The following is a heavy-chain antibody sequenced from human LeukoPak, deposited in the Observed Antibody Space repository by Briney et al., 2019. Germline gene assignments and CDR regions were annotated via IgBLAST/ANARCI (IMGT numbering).Heavy chain of an antibody. Sequence: PGGSLRLSCAASGFTVSSSYMSWVRQAPGRGLEWVSVIYSGGSTYYADSVQGRFTISRDNSKNTLYLQMNSLRAEDTAVYYCASQRGYSYGYYYYYMDVWGKGTTVTVSS. CDR3: ASQRGYSYGYYYYYMDV. J-gene: IGHJ6*03. D-gene: IGHD5-18*01. CDR2: IYSGGST. CDR1: GFTVSSSY. V-gene: IGHV3-53*01.